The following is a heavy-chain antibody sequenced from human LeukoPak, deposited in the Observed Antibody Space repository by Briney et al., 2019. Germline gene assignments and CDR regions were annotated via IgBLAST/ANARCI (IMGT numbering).Heavy chain of an antibody. J-gene: IGHJ5*02. Sequence: SGTLSLTCAVSGGPISSSNWWSWVRQPPGKGLEWIGEIYHSGSTNYNPSLKSRVTISVDKSKNQFSLKLSSVTAADTAVYYCARDLYGSGSLFDPWGQGTLVTVSS. D-gene: IGHD3-10*01. CDR1: GGPISSSNW. CDR3: ARDLYGSGSLFDP. V-gene: IGHV4-4*02. CDR2: IYHSGST.